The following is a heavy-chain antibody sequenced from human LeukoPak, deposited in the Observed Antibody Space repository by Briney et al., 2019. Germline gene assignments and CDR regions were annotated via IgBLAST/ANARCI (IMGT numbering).Heavy chain of an antibody. V-gene: IGHV3-7*01. D-gene: IGHD3-10*01. Sequence: GGSLRLSCAASGFTFSSYWMSWVRQAPGKGLEWVANIKQDGSEKYYVDSVKGRFTISRDNAKNSLYLQMNSLRAEDTAVYYCARESGSSYTMVFYYYGMDVWGQGTTVTVSS. J-gene: IGHJ6*02. CDR2: IKQDGSEK. CDR1: GFTFSSYW. CDR3: ARESGSSYTMVFYYYGMDV.